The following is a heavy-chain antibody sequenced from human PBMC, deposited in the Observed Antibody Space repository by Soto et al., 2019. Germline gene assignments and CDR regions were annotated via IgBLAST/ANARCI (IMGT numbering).Heavy chain of an antibody. CDR3: ARDDYYGSGSYYQPRYYYYGMDV. CDR2: INPSGGST. J-gene: IGHJ6*02. Sequence: EASVKVSCKASGYTFTSYYMHWVRQAPGQGLEWMGIINPSGGSTSYAQKFQGRVTMTRDTSTSTVYMELSSLRSEDTAVYYCARDDYYGSGSYYQPRYYYYGMDVWGQGTTVTVSS. CDR1: GYTFTSYY. V-gene: IGHV1-46*01. D-gene: IGHD3-10*01.